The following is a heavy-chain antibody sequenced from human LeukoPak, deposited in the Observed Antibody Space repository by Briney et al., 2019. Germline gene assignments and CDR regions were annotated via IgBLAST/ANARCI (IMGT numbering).Heavy chain of an antibody. D-gene: IGHD6-13*01. CDR1: GFTFSSYA. V-gene: IGHV3-23*01. J-gene: IGHJ4*02. Sequence: GGSLRLSCAASGFTFSSYAMSWVRQAPGRGLEWVSAISGSGGSTYYADSVKGRFTISRDNSKNTLYLQMNSLRAEDTAVYYCAKSRSSSSWYSFDYWGQGTLVTVSS. CDR2: ISGSGGST. CDR3: AKSRSSSSWYSFDY.